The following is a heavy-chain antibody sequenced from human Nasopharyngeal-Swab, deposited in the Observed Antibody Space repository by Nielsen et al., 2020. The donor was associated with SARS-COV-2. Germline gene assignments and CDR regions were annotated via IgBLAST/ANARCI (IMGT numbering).Heavy chain of an antibody. J-gene: IGHJ6*02. CDR3: ARGAEEYSSPSEYYHFGMDV. CDR2: IYYSVNT. V-gene: IGHV4-31*02. D-gene: IGHD6-6*01. Sequence: WIRQPPGKGLEWIGYIYYSVNTHYNPSLKIRVSISVDTSKNQFSLKLSSVTAADTAVYYCARGAEEYSSPSEYYHFGMDVWGQGTTVTVSS.